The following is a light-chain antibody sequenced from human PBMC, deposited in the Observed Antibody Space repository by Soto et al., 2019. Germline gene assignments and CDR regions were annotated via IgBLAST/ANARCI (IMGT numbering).Light chain of an antibody. Sequence: QAASVSGSPGQSITISCTGTSRDIGNYNYVSWYQQLPGKAPKLVIYEVSNRPSGISDRFSGSKSGQTASLTISGLQTEDEADYFCGSYRSSNTLVVFGGGTKVTVL. V-gene: IGLV2-14*01. J-gene: IGLJ3*02. CDR1: SRDIGNYNY. CDR2: EVS. CDR3: GSYRSSNTLVV.